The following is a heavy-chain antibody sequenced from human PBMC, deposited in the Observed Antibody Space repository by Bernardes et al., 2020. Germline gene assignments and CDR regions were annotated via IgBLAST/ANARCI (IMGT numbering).Heavy chain of an antibody. CDR2: ISESGDNT. Sequence: GGSLRLSCAASGFIFSSFPMTWVRQAPGKGLEWVSVISESGDNTYYADSVKGRFTISRDNSKSTLYLQMNSLRAEDTAIYYCAKKGATTKDFDVWVQGTLVAVSS. CDR1: GFIFSSFP. CDR3: AKKGATTKDFDV. V-gene: IGHV3-23*01. J-gene: IGHJ4*03. D-gene: IGHD1-26*01.